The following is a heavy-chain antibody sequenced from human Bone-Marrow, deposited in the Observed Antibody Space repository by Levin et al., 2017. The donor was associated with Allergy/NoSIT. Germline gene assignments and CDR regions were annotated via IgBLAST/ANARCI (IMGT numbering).Heavy chain of an antibody. V-gene: IGHV4-34*04. J-gene: IGHJ3*01. CDR2: IYHSGSP. CDR1: GGSFGGYY. D-gene: IGHD5-12*01. CDR3: ARGYSGRIAFDV. Sequence: SETLSLTCALYGGSFGGYYWSWIRQSPGKGLEWIGEIYHSGSPNHNPSLKSRATISVDTSKSQFYLRLTSVTAADTAVYYCARGYSGRIAFDVWGQGTMVTVSS.